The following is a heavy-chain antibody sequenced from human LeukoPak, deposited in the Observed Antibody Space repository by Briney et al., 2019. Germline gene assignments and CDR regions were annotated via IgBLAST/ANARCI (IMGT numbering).Heavy chain of an antibody. J-gene: IGHJ4*02. V-gene: IGHV1-2*02. D-gene: IGHD3-3*01. CDR2: INPNSGGT. CDR3: ARGTGEWLLSKTIVY. Sequence: ASVKVSCKASGYTFTGYYMHWVRQAPGQGLEWMGWINPNSGGTNYAQKFQGRVTMTRDTSISTAYMELSRLRSDDTAVYYCARGTGEWLLSKTIVYWGQGTLVTVSS. CDR1: GYTFTGYY.